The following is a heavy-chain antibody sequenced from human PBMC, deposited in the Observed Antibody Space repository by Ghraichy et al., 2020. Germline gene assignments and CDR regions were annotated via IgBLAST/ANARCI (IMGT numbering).Heavy chain of an antibody. CDR3: ARGGGSCYDY. D-gene: IGHD2-15*01. V-gene: IGHV4-31*03. CDR1: GGFISSGGYY. CDR2: IYYSGST. J-gene: IGHJ4*02. Sequence: SETLSLTCTVSGGFISSGGYYWSWIRQHPGKGLEWIGYIYYSGSTYYNPSLKSRVTISVDTSKNQFSLKLSSVTAADTAVYYCARGGGSCYDYWGQGTLVTVSS.